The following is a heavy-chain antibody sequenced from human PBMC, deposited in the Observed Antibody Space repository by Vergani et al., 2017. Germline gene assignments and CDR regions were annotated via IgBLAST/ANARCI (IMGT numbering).Heavy chain of an antibody. CDR3: ARELGYYYYMDV. CDR2: ISSSSSYI. Sequence: EVQLLESGGGLVKPGGSLRLSCAASGFTFSSYSMNWVRQAPGKGLEWVSSISSSSSYIYYADSVKGRFTISRDNAKNSLYLQMNSLRAEDTAVYYCARELGYYYYMDVWGKGTTVTVSS. J-gene: IGHJ6*03. CDR1: GFTFSSYS. V-gene: IGHV3-21*01.